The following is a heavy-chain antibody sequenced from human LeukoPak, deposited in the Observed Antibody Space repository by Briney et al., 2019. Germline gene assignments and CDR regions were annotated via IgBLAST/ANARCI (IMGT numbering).Heavy chain of an antibody. J-gene: IGHJ4*02. D-gene: IGHD1-26*01. CDR1: GFTFDDDA. CDR3: AKARVGGTELIGY. CDR2: ISWRSGSI. V-gene: IGHV3-9*01. Sequence: GRSLRLSCAVSGFTFDDDAMHWVRQAPGKGLEWVSGISWRSGSIGYADSVRGRFTISRDNAKNSLYLQMNSLRAEDKAFYYCAKARVGGTELIGYWGQGTLVTVSS.